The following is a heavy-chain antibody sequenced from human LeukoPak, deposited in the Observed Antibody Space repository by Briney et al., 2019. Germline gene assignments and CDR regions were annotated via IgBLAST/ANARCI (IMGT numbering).Heavy chain of an antibody. V-gene: IGHV3-23*01. Sequence: GGSLRLSCAASGFTFSSYAITWVRQAPGKGLEWVSAVSSNGAKTYYADSVKGRFTISRDNSKNTLYLQMNSLRAEDTAVYYCAREIVVVVAASGAKPQPDWGQGTLVTVSS. CDR3: AREIVVVVAASGAKPQPD. J-gene: IGHJ4*02. CDR2: VSSNGAKT. D-gene: IGHD2-15*01. CDR1: GFTFSSYA.